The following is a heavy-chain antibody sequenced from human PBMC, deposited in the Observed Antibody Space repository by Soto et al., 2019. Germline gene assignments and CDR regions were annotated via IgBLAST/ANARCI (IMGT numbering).Heavy chain of an antibody. Sequence: QVHLVQSGAEVKKPGSSVRVSCKASGGTYRNYAVNWVRQAPGQGLEWMGGIIPISGTTNYAQKFQGRVTITADEYTSTAYMELRRLRSEYTAVYFCARDEGDDSSGYYDVNYWGQGTLVTVSS. J-gene: IGHJ4*02. CDR3: ARDEGDDSSGYYDVNY. CDR2: IIPISGTT. D-gene: IGHD3-22*01. V-gene: IGHV1-69*01. CDR1: GGTYRNYA.